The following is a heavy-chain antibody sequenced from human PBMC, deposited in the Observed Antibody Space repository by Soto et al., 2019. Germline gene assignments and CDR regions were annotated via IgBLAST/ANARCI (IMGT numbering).Heavy chain of an antibody. J-gene: IGHJ3*02. D-gene: IGHD4-17*01. CDR2: IIPIFGTA. CDR3: ARDFGPPSYYGDHPDAHAI. V-gene: IGHV1-69*13. CDR1: GGTFSSYA. Sequence: ASVKVSCKASGGTFSSYAISWVRQAPGQGLEWMGGIIPIFGTANYAKQFQGRVTITADESTSTAYMELSSLRSEDTAVYYYARDFGPPSYYGDHPDAHAIPAQGT.